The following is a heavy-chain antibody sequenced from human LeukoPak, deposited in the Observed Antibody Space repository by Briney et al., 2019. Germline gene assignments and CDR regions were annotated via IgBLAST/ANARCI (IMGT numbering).Heavy chain of an antibody. J-gene: IGHJ5*02. CDR1: GFNFTNYN. CDR3: AKDHSSGWRNWFDP. V-gene: IGHV3-21*01. CDR2: IHSSSGSI. Sequence: PGGSLRLSCAASGFNFTNYNMNWVRQAPGKGLEWVSSIHSSSGSIYYADSLKGRFTISRDNAKNSLYLQMNSLRAEDTAVYYCAKDHSSGWRNWFDPWGQGTLVTVSS. D-gene: IGHD6-19*01.